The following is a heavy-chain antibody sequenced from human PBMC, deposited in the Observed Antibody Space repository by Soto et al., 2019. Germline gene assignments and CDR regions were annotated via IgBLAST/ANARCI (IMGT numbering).Heavy chain of an antibody. CDR1: GFTFTTYA. Sequence: EVQLLESGGGLVQPGGSLRLSCAASGFTFTTYAMSWVRQAPGKGLEWGSASSGSAGSTYYADSVKGRFTISRDNSKNTLYLQMNSLRAEDTAVYYCAKNWDTTFSSSSHWGQGTLVSVSS. D-gene: IGHD6-6*01. V-gene: IGHV3-23*01. CDR3: AKNWDTTFSSSSH. J-gene: IGHJ4*02. CDR2: SSGSAGST.